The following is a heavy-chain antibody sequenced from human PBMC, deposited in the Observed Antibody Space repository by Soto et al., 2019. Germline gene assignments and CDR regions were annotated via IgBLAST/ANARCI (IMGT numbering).Heavy chain of an antibody. D-gene: IGHD6-19*01. J-gene: IGHJ4*02. CDR1: GFTFNTFI. V-gene: IGHV3-30*04. Sequence: GGSLRLSCEASGFTFNTFIIHWVRQAPDKGLEWVAVISEDGSNKYYADSVKGRFTISRDNSKNTVYLQMDSLAVEDSAVYNCAREPLRAVAGPRFDYWGQGTPVTVSS. CDR2: ISEDGSNK. CDR3: AREPLRAVAGPRFDY.